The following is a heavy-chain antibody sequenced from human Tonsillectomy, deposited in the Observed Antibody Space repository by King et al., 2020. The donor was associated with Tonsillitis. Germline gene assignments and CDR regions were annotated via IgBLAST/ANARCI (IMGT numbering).Heavy chain of an antibody. CDR1: GGSISSGSYY. CDR2: IYTSGST. Sequence: VQLQESGPGLVKPSQTLSLTCTVSGGSISSGSYYWSWIRQPAGKGLEWIGRIYTSGSTNYNPSLKSRVTISVDTSKNQFSLKLSSVTAADTAVYYCARIPYYDVWSGYFSDACDIWGQGTMVTVSS. V-gene: IGHV4-61*02. J-gene: IGHJ3*02. D-gene: IGHD3-3*01. CDR3: ARIPYYDVWSGYFSDACDI.